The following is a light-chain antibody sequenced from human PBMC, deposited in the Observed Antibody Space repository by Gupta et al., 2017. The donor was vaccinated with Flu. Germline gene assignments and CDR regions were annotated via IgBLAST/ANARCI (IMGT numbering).Light chain of an antibody. CDR1: SSDVGGYNY. J-gene: IGLJ1*01. CDR2: EVS. Sequence: QSALTQPASVSGSPGQSITIPCTGTSSDVGGYNYVSWYQQHPGKAPKLMIYEVSNRPSGVSNRFSGSKSGNTASLTISGLQAEDEADYYCSSYTSSSTYVFGTGTEVTVL. V-gene: IGLV2-14*01. CDR3: SSYTSSSTYV.